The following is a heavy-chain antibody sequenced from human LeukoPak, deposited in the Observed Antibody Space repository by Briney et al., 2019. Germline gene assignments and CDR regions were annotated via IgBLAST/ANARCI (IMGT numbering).Heavy chain of an antibody. J-gene: IGHJ6*02. CDR1: GFTFSSYA. V-gene: IGHV3-23*05. CDR3: ALDLHYYVAMDV. Sequence: QAGGSLRLSCAAYGFTFSSYAMSWVRQAPGKGLEWVSSIGSDNKPHYSESVKGRFAISRDNSKNTLFLQLHNLRVEDKALYYCALDLHYYVAMDVWGQGTTVTVSS. D-gene: IGHD3-10*02. CDR2: IGSDNKP.